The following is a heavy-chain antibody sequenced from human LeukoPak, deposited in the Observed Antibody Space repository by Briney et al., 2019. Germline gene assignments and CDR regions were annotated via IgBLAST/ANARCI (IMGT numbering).Heavy chain of an antibody. CDR1: GGTFSTYT. V-gene: IGHV1-69*01. CDR3: ARAFRWELLVRAYAFDI. J-gene: IGHJ3*02. D-gene: IGHD1-26*01. Sequence: ASVKVFCKASGGTFSTYTFTWVRQAPGQGLEWMGGIIPIFGTADYAQKFQGRVTITADESTSTAYMELSSLRSEDTAVYYCARAFRWELLVRAYAFDIWGQGTMVTVSS. CDR2: IIPIFGTA.